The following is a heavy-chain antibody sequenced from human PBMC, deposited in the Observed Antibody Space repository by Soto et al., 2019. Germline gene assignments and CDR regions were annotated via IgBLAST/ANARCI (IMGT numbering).Heavy chain of an antibody. Sequence: SETPSLTCTVSGGSISSGGYYWSWIRQHPGKGLEWIGYIYYSGSTYYNPSLKSRVTISVDTSKNQFSLKLSSVTAADTAVYYCARGPSSRYCSGGSCYSDWFDPWGQGTLVTVSS. CDR2: IYYSGST. J-gene: IGHJ5*02. V-gene: IGHV4-31*03. CDR3: ARGPSSRYCSGGSCYSDWFDP. CDR1: GGSISSGGYY. D-gene: IGHD2-15*01.